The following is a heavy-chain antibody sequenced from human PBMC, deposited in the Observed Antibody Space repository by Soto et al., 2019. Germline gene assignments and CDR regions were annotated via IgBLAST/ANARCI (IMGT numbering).Heavy chain of an antibody. J-gene: IGHJ4*02. D-gene: IGHD2-2*01. Sequence: SETLSLTCAVSDFSISSGHYWGWIRQPPGKGLEWIGSIYHSGTTYNNPSLKSRVTMSVDTSKNQFSLKLSSVTAADTAVYYCARWRNDCSSTSCYHFDYWGQGTLVTSPQ. CDR1: DFSISSGHY. V-gene: IGHV4-38-2*01. CDR3: ARWRNDCSSTSCYHFDY. CDR2: IYHSGTT.